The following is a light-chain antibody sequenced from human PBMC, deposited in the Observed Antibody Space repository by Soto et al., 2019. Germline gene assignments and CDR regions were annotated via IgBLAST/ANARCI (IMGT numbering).Light chain of an antibody. CDR3: QQYNTYSPERT. V-gene: IGKV1-9*01. CDR1: QGISSY. CDR2: AAS. J-gene: IGKJ1*01. Sequence: TQLTQSPASLSASVGDRVTITCRASQGISSYLAWFQQKPGKAPKLLIYAASTLQSGVPSRFSGSGSGTEFTLTISSLQPDDFATYYCQQYNTYSPERTFGQGTKVDNK.